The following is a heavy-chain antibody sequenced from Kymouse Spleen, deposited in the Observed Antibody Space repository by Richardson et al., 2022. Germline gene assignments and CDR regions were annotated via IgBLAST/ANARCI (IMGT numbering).Heavy chain of an antibody. V-gene: IGHV3-33*01. Sequence: QVQLVESGGGVVQPGRSLRLSCAASGFTFSSYGMHWVRQAPGKGLEWVAVIWYDGSNKYYADSVKGRFTISRDNSKNTLYLQMNSLRAEDTAVYYCARAGGFYYYYYGMDVWGQGTTVTVSS. J-gene: IGHJ6*02. CDR2: IWYDGSNK. CDR1: GFTFSSYG. D-gene: IGHD3-16*02. CDR3: ARAGGFYYYYYGMDV.